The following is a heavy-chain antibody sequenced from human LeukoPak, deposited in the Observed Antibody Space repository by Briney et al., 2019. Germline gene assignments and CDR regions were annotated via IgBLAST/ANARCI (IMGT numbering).Heavy chain of an antibody. Sequence: SETLSLTCTVSGGSISSYYWSWIRQPPGKGLEWIRYIYYSGSTNYNPSLKSRVTISVDTSKNQFSLKLSSVTAADTAVYYCARGIVVVPAVYYYMDVWGKGTTVTVSS. J-gene: IGHJ6*03. CDR1: GGSISSYY. CDR3: ARGIVVVPAVYYYMDV. V-gene: IGHV4-59*01. D-gene: IGHD2-2*01. CDR2: IYYSGST.